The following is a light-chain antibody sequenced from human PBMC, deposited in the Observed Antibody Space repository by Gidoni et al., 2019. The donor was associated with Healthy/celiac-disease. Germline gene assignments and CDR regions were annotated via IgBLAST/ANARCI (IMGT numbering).Light chain of an antibody. Sequence: QSALTQPASVSGSPGQSITISCTGTSSDVGGYNYVSWYQQHPGQAPKLMIYEVSNRPSGGSNRFSGSKSGNTASLTISGLQAEDEADYYCSSYTSSSSLDVVFGGGTKLTVL. CDR2: EVS. CDR3: SSYTSSSSLDVV. CDR1: SSDVGGYNY. V-gene: IGLV2-14*01. J-gene: IGLJ2*01.